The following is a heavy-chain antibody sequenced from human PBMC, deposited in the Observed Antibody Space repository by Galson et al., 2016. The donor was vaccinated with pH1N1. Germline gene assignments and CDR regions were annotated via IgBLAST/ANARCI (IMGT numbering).Heavy chain of an antibody. CDR3: ASLVRGSYPDPLYYFDF. CDR2: IHYSGFT. D-gene: IGHD1-26*01. V-gene: IGHV4-39*01. J-gene: IGHJ4*02. Sequence: SETLSLTCTVSGDSIGRNSYQWGWIRQPPGKGLEWIGNIHYSGFTHYNSSLQSRVTISVDTSENQFSLRLSSVTAADTAVYYCASLVRGSYPDPLYYFDFWGLGTLVTVSS. CDR1: GDSIGRNSYQ.